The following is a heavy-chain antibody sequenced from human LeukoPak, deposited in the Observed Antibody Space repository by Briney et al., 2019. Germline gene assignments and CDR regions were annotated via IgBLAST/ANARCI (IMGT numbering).Heavy chain of an antibody. J-gene: IGHJ4*02. D-gene: IGHD5-24*01. Sequence: GGSLRLSCAASGLTFSDYYMTWIRQAPGKGLEWVSYISSSGGGSTYYADSVKGRFTISRDNSKNTLYLQMNSLRAEDTAVYYCAKDNGYNHPVGWWGQGTLVTVSS. CDR3: AKDNGYNHPVGW. V-gene: IGHV3-11*01. CDR1: GLTFSDYY. CDR2: ISSSGGGST.